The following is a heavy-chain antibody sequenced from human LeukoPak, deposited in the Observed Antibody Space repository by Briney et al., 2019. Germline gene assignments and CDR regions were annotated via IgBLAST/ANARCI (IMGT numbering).Heavy chain of an antibody. V-gene: IGHV4-39*01. CDR2: IFYSGST. D-gene: IGHD5-12*01. CDR3: ARKEGYDVFDF. J-gene: IGHJ4*02. CDR1: GGSISSTSYY. Sequence: SETLSLTCTVSGGSISSTSYYWGWIGQPPGKGLQWFGNIFYSGSTYHNPSLKSRLTISVDTSKNQFSLKLSSVTAADTAVYYCARKEGYDVFDFWGQGTLVTVSS.